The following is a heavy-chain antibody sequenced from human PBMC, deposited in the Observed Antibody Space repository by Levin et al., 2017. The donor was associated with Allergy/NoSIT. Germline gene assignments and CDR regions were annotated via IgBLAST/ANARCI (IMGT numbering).Heavy chain of an antibody. CDR1: GGSFSGYY. V-gene: IGHV4-34*01. CDR2: INHSGST. J-gene: IGHJ5*02. D-gene: IGHD6-19*01. Sequence: SETLSLTCAVYGGSFSGYYWSWIRQPPGKGLEWIGEINHSGSTNYNPSLKSRVTISVDTSKNQFSLKLSSVTAADTAVYYCARGIGQWLVRAGWFDPWGQGTLVTVSS. CDR3: ARGIGQWLVRAGWFDP.